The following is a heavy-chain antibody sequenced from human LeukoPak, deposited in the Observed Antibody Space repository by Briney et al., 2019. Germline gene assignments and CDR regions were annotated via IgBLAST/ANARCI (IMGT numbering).Heavy chain of an antibody. D-gene: IGHD4-17*01. CDR2: MNPNSGNT. V-gene: IGHV1-8*01. Sequence: ASVKVSCKASGYTFTSYDINWVRQATGQGLEWMGWMNPNSGNTGYAQKFQGRVTMTRNTSISTAYMELSSLRSEATAVYYCARGHYGDYVFDYWGQGTLVTVSS. CDR3: ARGHYGDYVFDY. CDR1: GYTFTSYD. J-gene: IGHJ4*02.